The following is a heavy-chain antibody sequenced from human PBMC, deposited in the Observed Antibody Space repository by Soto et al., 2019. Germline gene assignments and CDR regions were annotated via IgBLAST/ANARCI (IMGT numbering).Heavy chain of an antibody. J-gene: IGHJ4*02. CDR3: ARYLIDYYFLIVYYLAYYFLY. D-gene: IGHD3-3*01. Sequence: GASVKVSCKASGYTFTSYAMHWVRQAPGQRHEWMGWINAGNGNTKYSQKFQGRVTITRDTSASTAYMELSSLRSEVTAVYYSARYLIDYYFLIVYYLAYYFLYWGKATLVTVSS. CDR2: INAGNGNT. V-gene: IGHV1-3*01. CDR1: GYTFTSYA.